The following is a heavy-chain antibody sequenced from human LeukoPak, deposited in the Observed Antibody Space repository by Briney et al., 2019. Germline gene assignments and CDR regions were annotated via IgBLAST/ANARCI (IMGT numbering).Heavy chain of an antibody. V-gene: IGHV1-69*04. CDR1: GGTFSSYA. D-gene: IGHD2-15*01. J-gene: IGHJ4*02. CDR3: ARDVNRRGGEAATDY. CDR2: IIPILGIA. Sequence: ASVKVSRKASGGTFSSYAISWVRQAPGQGLEWMGRIIPILGIANYAQKFQGRVTITADKSTSTAYMELSSLRSEDTAVYYCARDVNRRGGEAATDYWGQGTLVTVSS.